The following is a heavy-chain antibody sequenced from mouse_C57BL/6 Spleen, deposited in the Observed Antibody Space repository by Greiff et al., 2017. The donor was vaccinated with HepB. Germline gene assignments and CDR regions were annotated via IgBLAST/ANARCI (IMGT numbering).Heavy chain of an antibody. D-gene: IGHD2-5*01. J-gene: IGHJ1*03. CDR1: GYTFTSYW. Sequence: VQLQQPGAELVMPGASVKLSCKASGYTFTSYWMHWVKQRPGQGLEWIGEIDPSDSYTNYNQKFKGKSTLTVDKSSRPAYMQLSILTSEDSAVYYWARQALFYYSNGYFDVWGTGTTVTVSS. CDR2: IDPSDSYT. CDR3: ARQALFYYSNGYFDV. V-gene: IGHV1-69*01.